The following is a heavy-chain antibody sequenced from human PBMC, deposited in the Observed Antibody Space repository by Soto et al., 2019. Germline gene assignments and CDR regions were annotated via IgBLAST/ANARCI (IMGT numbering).Heavy chain of an antibody. V-gene: IGHV5-51*01. J-gene: IGHJ5*02. CDR3: ARRYCSGGSCYSWFDP. D-gene: IGHD2-15*01. Sequence: GESLKISCKGSGYSFTSYWIGWVRQMPGKGLEWMGFIYPGDSDTRYSPSFQGQVTISADKSISTAYLQWSSLKASDTAMYYCARRYCSGGSCYSWFDPWGQGALVTVSS. CDR1: GYSFTSYW. CDR2: IYPGDSDT.